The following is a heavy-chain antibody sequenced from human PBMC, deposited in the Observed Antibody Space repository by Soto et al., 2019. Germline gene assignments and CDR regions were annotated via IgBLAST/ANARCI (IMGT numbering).Heavy chain of an antibody. J-gene: IGHJ4*02. CDR1: GFSLTASAVG. V-gene: IGHV2-5*02. CDR3: EHSLSNFRFFDY. Sequence: SGPTLVNPTQTLTLTCAFSGFSLTASAVGVGWIRQPPGKALEWLALIYWGDDKRYSPSLKSRLTITKDTSKNQVVLTMTNMDPVETGTYYCEHSLSNFRFFDYWGQGALVTVSS. CDR2: IYWGDDK. D-gene: IGHD4-4*01.